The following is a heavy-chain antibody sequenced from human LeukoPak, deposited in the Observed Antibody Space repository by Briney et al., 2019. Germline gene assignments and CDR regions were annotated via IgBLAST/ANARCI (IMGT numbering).Heavy chain of an antibody. D-gene: IGHD6-19*01. CDR3: AREDNSGYFDF. V-gene: IGHV4-34*01. Sequence: PSETLSLTCAVYGGSFSGYYWSWIRQPPGKGLEWIGEINHSGSTNYNPSLKSRVTMSVDTSKNQFSLKVSSVTAADTAVYYCAREDNSGYFDFWGQGTLVTVAS. J-gene: IGHJ4*02. CDR2: INHSGST. CDR1: GGSFSGYY.